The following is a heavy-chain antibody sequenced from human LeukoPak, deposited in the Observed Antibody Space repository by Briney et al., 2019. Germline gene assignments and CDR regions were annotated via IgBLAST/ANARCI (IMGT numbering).Heavy chain of an antibody. Sequence: GGSLRLSCAASGFTFSSYSMNSVRQAPGKGLEWVSYISSSSSTIYYADSVKGRFTISRDNAKNSLYLQMNSLRAEDTAVYYCARDLRDSSGYYGYWGQGTLVTVSS. CDR2: ISSSSSTI. CDR3: ARDLRDSSGYYGY. J-gene: IGHJ4*02. V-gene: IGHV3-48*04. CDR1: GFTFSSYS. D-gene: IGHD3-22*01.